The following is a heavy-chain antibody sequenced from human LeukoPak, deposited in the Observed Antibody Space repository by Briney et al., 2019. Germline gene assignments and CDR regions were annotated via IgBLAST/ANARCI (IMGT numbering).Heavy chain of an antibody. CDR3: ARKDLSGYSSLDY. V-gene: IGHV1-2*06. D-gene: IGHD5-18*01. CDR1: GYTFTGHY. J-gene: IGHJ4*02. CDR2: INPNSGGT. Sequence: ASVKVSCKASGYTFTGHYMHWVRQAPGQGLEWVGRINPNSGGTNYAQKFQGRVTMTRDTSVSTAYMELSRLTFDDTAMYYCARKDLSGYSSLDYWGQGTLVTVSS.